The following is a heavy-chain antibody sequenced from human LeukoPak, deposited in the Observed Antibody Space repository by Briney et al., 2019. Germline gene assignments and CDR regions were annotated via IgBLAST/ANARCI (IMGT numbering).Heavy chain of an antibody. J-gene: IGHJ4*02. Sequence: SETLSLTCVVSGGSISGYYWTWIRQPPGKGLEWIGYTYYRGSSSFNPSLRSRVTISVDMSKNQVSLKLTSVTAADTAVYYCAGGAYYDFWSGPFDYWGQGTLVTVSS. CDR1: GGSISGYY. V-gene: IGHV4-59*01. CDR2: TYYRGSS. D-gene: IGHD3-3*01. CDR3: AGGAYYDFWSGPFDY.